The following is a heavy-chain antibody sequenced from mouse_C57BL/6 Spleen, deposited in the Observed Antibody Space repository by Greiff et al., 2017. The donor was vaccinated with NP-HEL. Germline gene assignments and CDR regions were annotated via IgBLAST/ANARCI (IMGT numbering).Heavy chain of an antibody. CDR1: GYTFTSYW. CDR2: IDPSGSYT. V-gene: IGHV1-69*01. CDR3: ATADYAMDY. Sequence: QVQLQQSGAELVMPGASVKLSCKASGYTFTSYWMHWVKQRPGQGLEWIGEIDPSGSYTNYNQKFKGKSTLTVDKSSSTAYMQLSSLTSEDSAVYYCATADYAMDYWGQGTSVTVAS. D-gene: IGHD1-2*01. J-gene: IGHJ4*01.